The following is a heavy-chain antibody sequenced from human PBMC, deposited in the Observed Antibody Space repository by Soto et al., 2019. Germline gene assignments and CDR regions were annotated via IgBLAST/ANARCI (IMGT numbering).Heavy chain of an antibody. CDR3: AREVVAGDDAFDI. J-gene: IGHJ3*02. Sequence: GAPVKVSCKASGYTFTSYAIHWVRQAPGQRLEWMGWINAGNGNTKYSQKFQGRVTITRDTSASTAYMELSSLRSEDTAVYYCAREVVAGDDAFDIWGQGTMVTVSS. D-gene: IGHD6-19*01. CDR1: GYTFTSYA. V-gene: IGHV1-3*01. CDR2: INAGNGNT.